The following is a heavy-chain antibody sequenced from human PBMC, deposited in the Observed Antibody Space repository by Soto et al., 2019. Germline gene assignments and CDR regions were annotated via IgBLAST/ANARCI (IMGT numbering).Heavy chain of an antibody. CDR1: GFTFSDYY. Sequence: GGSLRLSCAASGFTFSDYYMSWIRQAPGKGLEWVSYISSSGSTIYYADSVKGRFTISRDNAKNSLYLQMNSLRAEDTAVYYCARDGLRFLEWLPPYGMDVWGHGTTVTVSS. V-gene: IGHV3-11*01. J-gene: IGHJ6*02. CDR3: ARDGLRFLEWLPPYGMDV. D-gene: IGHD3-3*01. CDR2: ISSSGSTI.